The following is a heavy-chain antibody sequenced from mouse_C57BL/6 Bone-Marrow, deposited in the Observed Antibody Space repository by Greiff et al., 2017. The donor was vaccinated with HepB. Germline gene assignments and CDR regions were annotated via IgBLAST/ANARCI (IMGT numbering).Heavy chain of an antibody. Sequence: VQLVESGPELVKPGASVKLSCKASGYTFTSYDINWVKQRPGQGLEWIGWIYPRDGSTKYNEKFKGKATLTVDTSSSTAYMELHSLTSEDSAVYFCARDYYGSSSWFAYWGQGTLVTVSA. CDR1: GYTFTSYD. D-gene: IGHD1-1*01. J-gene: IGHJ3*01. V-gene: IGHV1-85*01. CDR3: ARDYYGSSSWFAY. CDR2: IYPRDGST.